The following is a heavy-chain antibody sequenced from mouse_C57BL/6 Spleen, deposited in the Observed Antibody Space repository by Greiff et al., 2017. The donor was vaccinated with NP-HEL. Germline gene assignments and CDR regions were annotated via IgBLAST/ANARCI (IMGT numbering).Heavy chain of an antibody. D-gene: IGHD1-1*02. CDR3: ARHEDLHYGGVYYFDY. V-gene: IGHV1-62-2*01. Sequence: QVQLHQSGAELVKPGASVKLSCKASGYTFTEYTIHWVKQRSGQGLEWIGWFYPGSGSIKYNEKFKDKATLTADKSSSTVYMELSRLTSEDSAVYFCARHEDLHYGGVYYFDYWGQGTTLTVSS. CDR1: GYTFTEYT. CDR2: FYPGSGSI. J-gene: IGHJ2*01.